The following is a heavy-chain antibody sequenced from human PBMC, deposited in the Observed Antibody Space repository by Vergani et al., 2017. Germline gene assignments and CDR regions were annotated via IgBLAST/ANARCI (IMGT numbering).Heavy chain of an antibody. J-gene: IGHJ6*02. CDR3: ASRRGWLHYGMAV. D-gene: IGHD5-12*01. Sequence: QVQLQESGPGLVKPSQTLSLTCTVSGGSISSGSYYWSWIRQPAGKGLEWIWRIYTSGSTNYNPSLKSRVTISVDTSKNQFSLKLSSVTAADTAVYYCASRRGWLHYGMAVWGQGTTVTVSS. CDR2: IYTSGST. V-gene: IGHV4-61*02. CDR1: GGSISSGSYY.